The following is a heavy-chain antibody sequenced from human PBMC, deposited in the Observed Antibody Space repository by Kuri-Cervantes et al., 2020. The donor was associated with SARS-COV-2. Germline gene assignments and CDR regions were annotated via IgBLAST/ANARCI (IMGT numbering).Heavy chain of an antibody. CDR1: GFTFSSYA. J-gene: IGHJ4*02. V-gene: IGHV3-30-3*01. CDR2: ITYDGSNK. D-gene: IGHD3-10*01. Sequence: GGSLRLSCPASGFTFSSYAMHWVRQAPGKGLEWVAVITYDGSNKYYAGSVKGRFTISRDNSMNTLYLQMNSLGADDSAVYYCARVVRGVIIEGDYWGQGTLVTVSS. CDR3: ARVVRGVIIEGDY.